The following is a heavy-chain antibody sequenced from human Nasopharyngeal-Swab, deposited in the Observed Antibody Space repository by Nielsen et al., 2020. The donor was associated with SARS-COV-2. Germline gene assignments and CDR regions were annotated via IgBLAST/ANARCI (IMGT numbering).Heavy chain of an antibody. Sequence: SLRLSFTGSGSRFTSYWIGWVRQLPGKGLEWMGIIYPGDSDTRYSPSFQGQVTIPADKSISTADLQWSSLKASDTARYYCATDRGGDCDSGGGAFEIWGQGTMVTVSS. V-gene: IGHV5-51*01. CDR1: GSRFTSYW. CDR3: ATDRGGDCDSGGGAFEI. J-gene: IGHJ3*02. CDR2: IYPGDSDT. D-gene: IGHD2-21*02.